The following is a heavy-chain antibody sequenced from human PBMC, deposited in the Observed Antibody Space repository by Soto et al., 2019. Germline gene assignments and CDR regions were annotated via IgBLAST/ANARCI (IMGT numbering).Heavy chain of an antibody. Sequence: QVQLVESGGGVVQPGRSLRLSCAASGFTFSSYGMHWVRQAPGKGLEWVSVIWYDGSKKYYADSVKGRFTISRDNSKNTVYLQMNCLGAEDTAVYYCARDALPCVSRLYSSSGYGEACDIWGQGTMVTVAS. CDR2: IWYDGSKK. V-gene: IGHV3-33*01. CDR3: ARDALPCVSRLYSSSGYGEACDI. J-gene: IGHJ3*02. D-gene: IGHD6-13*01. CDR1: GFTFSSYG.